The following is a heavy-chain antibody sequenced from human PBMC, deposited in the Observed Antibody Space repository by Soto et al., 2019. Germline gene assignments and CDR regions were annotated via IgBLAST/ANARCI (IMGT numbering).Heavy chain of an antibody. CDR2: ISSTTNYI. V-gene: IGHV3-21*06. CDR1: GLTFTRYS. Sequence: GGSLRLSCAAPGLTFTRYSMSWVRQAPGKGLEWVSSISSTTNYIYYGDSMKGRFTISRDNAKNSLYLEMNSLRAEDTAVYYCARESEDLTSNFDYWGQGTLVTVSS. CDR3: ARESEDLTSNFDY. J-gene: IGHJ4*02.